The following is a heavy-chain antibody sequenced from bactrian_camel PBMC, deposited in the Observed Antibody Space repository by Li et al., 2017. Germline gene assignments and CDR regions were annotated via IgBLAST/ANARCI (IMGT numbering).Heavy chain of an antibody. V-gene: IGHV3S40*01. CDR1: VNTGSYHH. J-gene: IGHJ4*01. D-gene: IGHD3*01. CDR3: AAVWGLTAIQALGAMETEGGLNY. Sequence: VQLVESGGDSVQAGGSLRLSCVASVNTGSYHHMGWFRQAPGKGREGVATSCHGGENTNYADSVKGRFTISHDSAKNTVYLQMNSLKPEDTAMYYCAAVWGLTAIQALGAMETEGGLNYWGQGTQVTVS. CDR2: SCHGGENT.